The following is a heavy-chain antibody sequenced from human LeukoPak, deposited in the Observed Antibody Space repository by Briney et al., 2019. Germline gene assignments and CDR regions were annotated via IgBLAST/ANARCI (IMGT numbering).Heavy chain of an antibody. Sequence: QTGGPLRLSCAASGFTFSSYAMHWVRQAPGKGLEWVAVISYDGSNKYYADSVKGRFTISRDNSKNTLYLQMSSLRAEDTAVYYCARDSGRRGKPGAFDIWGQGTMVTVSS. CDR3: ARDSGRRGKPGAFDI. V-gene: IGHV3-30*14. D-gene: IGHD2-15*01. CDR1: GFTFSSYA. CDR2: ISYDGSNK. J-gene: IGHJ3*02.